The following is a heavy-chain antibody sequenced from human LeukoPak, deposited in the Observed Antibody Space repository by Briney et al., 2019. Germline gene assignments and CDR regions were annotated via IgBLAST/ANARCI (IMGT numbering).Heavy chain of an antibody. CDR3: AREGSSSWYNFDY. J-gene: IGHJ4*02. D-gene: IGHD6-13*01. V-gene: IGHV4-39*02. CDR1: GGSISSSAHY. Sequence: SETLSLTCTVSGGSISSSAHYWGWIRQPPGKGLEWIGSIYYSGSTYYNSSLKSRVTISLDTSKNQFSMKLSSVTAADTAVYYCAREGSSSWYNFDYWGQGTLVTVSS. CDR2: IYYSGST.